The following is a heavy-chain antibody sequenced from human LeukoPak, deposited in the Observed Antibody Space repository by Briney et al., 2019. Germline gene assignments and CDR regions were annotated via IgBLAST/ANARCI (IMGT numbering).Heavy chain of an antibody. J-gene: IGHJ6*02. CDR3: ARGALDYYYGMDV. CDR2: INNDGSGT. CDR1: GFTFSSYW. V-gene: IGHV3-74*01. D-gene: IGHD3-3*02. Sequence: HTGGSLRLSCAASGFTFSSYWMHWVRQAPGKGLAWVSRINNDGSGTSYADSVKGRFTISRDSAKNTLYLQMNSLRAEDTAVYYCARGALDYYYGMDVWGQGTTVTVS.